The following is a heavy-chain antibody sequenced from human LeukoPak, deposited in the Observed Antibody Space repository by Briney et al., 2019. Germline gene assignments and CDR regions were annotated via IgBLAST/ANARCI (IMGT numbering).Heavy chain of an antibody. J-gene: IGHJ4*02. CDR1: GYTFTSYA. CDR3: AKGWGVRYFDWLLDHFDY. D-gene: IGHD3-9*01. CDR2: INTNTGNP. Sequence: RASVKVSCKASGYTFTSYAMNWVRQAPGQGLEWMGWINTNTGNPTYAQGFTGRFVFSLDTSVTTAYLQISSLKAEDTAVYYCAKGWGVRYFDWLLDHFDYWGQGTLVTVSS. V-gene: IGHV7-4-1*02.